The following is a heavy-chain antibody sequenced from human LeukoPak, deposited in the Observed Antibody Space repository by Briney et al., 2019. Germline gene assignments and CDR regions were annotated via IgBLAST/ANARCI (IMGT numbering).Heavy chain of an antibody. V-gene: IGHV3-7*03. D-gene: IGHD3-10*01. CDR2: IKQDGSEK. CDR1: GFTFSIYW. J-gene: IGHJ4*02. CDR3: AKDFIGYFDY. Sequence: PGGSLRLSCAASGFTFSIYWMTWVRRAPGKGLEWVANIKQDGSEKYYVDSVKGRFTISRDNAKNSLFLQMNSLRAEDTAVYYCAKDFIGYFDYWGQGTLVTVSS.